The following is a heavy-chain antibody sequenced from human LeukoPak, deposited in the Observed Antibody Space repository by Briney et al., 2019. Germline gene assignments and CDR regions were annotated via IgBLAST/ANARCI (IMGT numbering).Heavy chain of an antibody. CDR1: GYTFTGYY. J-gene: IGHJ5*02. CDR3: ARESIAAVMFDP. Sequence: ASVKVSCKASGYTFTGYYMHCVRQAPGQGLEWMGWINPNSGGTNYAQKFQGRVTMTRDTSISTAYMELSRLRSDDTAVYYCARESIAAVMFDPWGQGTLVTVSS. V-gene: IGHV1-2*02. D-gene: IGHD6-6*01. CDR2: INPNSGGT.